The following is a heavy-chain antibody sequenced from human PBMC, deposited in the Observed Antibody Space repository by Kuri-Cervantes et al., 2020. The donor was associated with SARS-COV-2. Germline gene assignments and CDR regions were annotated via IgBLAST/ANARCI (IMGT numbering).Heavy chain of an antibody. Sequence: GESLKISCAASGFTFDSYAMSWVRQAPGKGLEWVSTISGSGLTTYYADSVKGQFTVSRDNSHNTLYLQMNSLRAEDTAVYYCANPHPGRIAARAGNDYWGQGTLVTVSS. J-gene: IGHJ4*01. D-gene: IGHD6-6*01. CDR1: GFTFDSYA. CDR2: ISGSGLTT. CDR3: ANPHPGRIAARAGNDY. V-gene: IGHV3-23*01.